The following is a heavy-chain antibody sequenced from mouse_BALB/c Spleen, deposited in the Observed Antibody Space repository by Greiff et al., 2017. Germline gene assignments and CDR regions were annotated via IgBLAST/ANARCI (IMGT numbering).Heavy chain of an antibody. CDR1: GFSLTSYG. CDR3: ARDWVRRDWYFDV. J-gene: IGHJ1*01. CDR2: IWAGGST. D-gene: IGHD2-14*01. Sequence: VKLMESGPGLVAPSQSLSITCTVSGFSLTSYGVHWVRQPPGKGLEWLGVIWAGGSTNYNSALMSRLSISKDNSKSQVFLKMNSLQTDDTAMYYCARDWVRRDWYFDVWGAGTTVTVSS. V-gene: IGHV2-9*02.